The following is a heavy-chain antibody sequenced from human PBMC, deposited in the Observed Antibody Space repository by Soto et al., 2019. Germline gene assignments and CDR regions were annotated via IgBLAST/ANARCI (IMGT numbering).Heavy chain of an antibody. CDR1: GFTFSNYG. D-gene: IGHD6-13*01. Sequence: GGSLRLSCVVSGFTFSNYGMHWVRQAPGKGLEWVAVIRYDGSEKYYADSVWGRFTISRDNSKNTLYLQMNSLRAEDTALYYCARKGTAPIAAAGSGEFDYWGQGTQVTVSS. J-gene: IGHJ4*02. V-gene: IGHV3-33*03. CDR3: ARKGTAPIAAAGSGEFDY. CDR2: IRYDGSEK.